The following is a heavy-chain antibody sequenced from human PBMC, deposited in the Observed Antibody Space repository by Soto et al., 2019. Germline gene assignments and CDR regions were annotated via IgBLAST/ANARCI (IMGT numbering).Heavy chain of an antibody. J-gene: IGHJ4*02. CDR1: GFTFSKYW. Sequence: EVHLVESGGGLVQPGGSLRLSCAASGFTFSKYWFHWVRQAPGKGLMWVSRIDPYDTGITYADSVKGRFTISRDNARNNLYLQMDSLTAEDTAVYYCGRDMTGADDYLGQGTLVTVSS. CDR2: IDPYDTGI. V-gene: IGHV3-74*01. CDR3: GRDMTGADDY. D-gene: IGHD3-9*01.